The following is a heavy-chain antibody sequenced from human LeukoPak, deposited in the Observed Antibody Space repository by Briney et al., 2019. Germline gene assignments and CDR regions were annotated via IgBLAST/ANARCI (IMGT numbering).Heavy chain of an antibody. V-gene: IGHV1-69*13. D-gene: IGHD6-13*01. CDR2: IIPIFGTA. CDR1: GGTFSSYA. J-gene: IGHJ4*02. Sequence: SVKVSCKASGGTFSSYAISWVRQAPGQGLEWMGGIIPIFGTANYAQKFQGRVTITADESTSTAYMELSSLRSEDTAVYYCAGLSAAAGTSLDYWGQGTLVTVSS. CDR3: AGLSAAAGTSLDY.